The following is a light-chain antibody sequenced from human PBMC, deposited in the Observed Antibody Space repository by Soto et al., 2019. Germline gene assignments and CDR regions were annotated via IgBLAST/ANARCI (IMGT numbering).Light chain of an antibody. J-gene: IGKJ1*01. V-gene: IGKV1-5*03. CDR2: KAS. CDR3: QHHNSYSEA. CDR1: QTISSW. Sequence: DIQMTQSPSTLSGSVGDRVTITCRASQTISSWLAWYQQKPGKAPKLLIYKASTLKSGVPSRFSGSGSGTEFTLTISSLQPDDFDTYYCQHHNSYSEAFGQGTKVDI.